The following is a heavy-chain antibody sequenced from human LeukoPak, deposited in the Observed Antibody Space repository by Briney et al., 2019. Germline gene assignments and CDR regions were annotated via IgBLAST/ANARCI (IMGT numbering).Heavy chain of an antibody. Sequence: GGSLRLSCEASGFTSNSYWMSWIRQAPGKGLEWVADIKEDGSERYYVDSVKGRFTVSRDNTKNSVFLQMSSLGVDDTAVYYCAREERLRWTAYWGQGTLVTVSS. J-gene: IGHJ4*02. CDR3: AREERLRWTAY. D-gene: IGHD4-23*01. CDR1: GFTSNSYW. V-gene: IGHV3-7*01. CDR2: IKEDGSER.